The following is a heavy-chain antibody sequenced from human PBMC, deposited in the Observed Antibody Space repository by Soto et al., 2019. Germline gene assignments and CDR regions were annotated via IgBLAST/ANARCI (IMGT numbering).Heavy chain of an antibody. CDR2: ISAYNGNT. CDR3: ARDPPAANPRYYYYYGMDV. Sequence: QVPLVQSGAEVKKPGASVKVSCKASGYTFTSYGISWVRQAPGQGLEWMGWISAYNGNTNYAQKLQGRVTMTTDTSKSTAYMELRSLRSDDTAVYYCARDPPAANPRYYYYYGMDVWGQGTTVTVSS. CDR1: GYTFTSYG. J-gene: IGHJ6*02. V-gene: IGHV1-18*01.